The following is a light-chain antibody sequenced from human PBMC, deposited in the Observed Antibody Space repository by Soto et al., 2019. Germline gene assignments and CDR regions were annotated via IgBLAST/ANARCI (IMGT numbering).Light chain of an antibody. CDR3: QQYDDWLRLT. CDR2: GAS. J-gene: IGKJ4*01. Sequence: EIVMTQSPATLSVSPGERATLSCWASQSVSSNLAWYQQKPGQAPRLLIFGASSRATGIPARFSGSGSGTEFNLTISSLQSEDFAVYFCQQYDDWLRLTFGGGTKVDIK. CDR1: QSVSSN. V-gene: IGKV3D-15*01.